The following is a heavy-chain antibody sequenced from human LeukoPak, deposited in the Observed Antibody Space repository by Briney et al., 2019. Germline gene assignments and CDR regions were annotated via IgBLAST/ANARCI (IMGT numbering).Heavy chain of an antibody. CDR1: GFTVSSNY. Sequence: GGSLRLSCAASGFTVSSNYMNWVRQAPGQGLEWVSVIYSSGSTYYADSVKGRFTISRDNSKNTLYLQMNSLRAEDTAVYYCARLYSGYDYYYYYMDVWGKGTTVTVSS. J-gene: IGHJ6*03. CDR2: IYSSGST. V-gene: IGHV3-66*01. D-gene: IGHD5-12*01. CDR3: ARLYSGYDYYYYYMDV.